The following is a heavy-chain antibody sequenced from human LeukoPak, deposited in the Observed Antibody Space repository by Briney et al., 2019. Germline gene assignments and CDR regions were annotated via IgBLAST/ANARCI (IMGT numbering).Heavy chain of an antibody. CDR1: GYMFSDYY. J-gene: IGHJ4*01. V-gene: IGHV3-11*04. Sequence: PGGSLRLSCAASGYMFSDYYMSWIRQAPEKGLEWLSYISHSGSTIYYADSVKGRFTVSRDNAKSSLYLHMNNLRAEDTALYYCATYGSGSGTFFDSWGQGTLVTVSS. D-gene: IGHD3-10*01. CDR3: ATYGSGSGTFFDS. CDR2: ISHSGSTI.